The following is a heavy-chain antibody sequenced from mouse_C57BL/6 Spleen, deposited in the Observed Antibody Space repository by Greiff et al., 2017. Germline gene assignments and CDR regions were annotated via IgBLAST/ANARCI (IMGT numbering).Heavy chain of an antibody. V-gene: IGHV1-53*01. J-gene: IGHJ1*03. Sequence: QVQLQQPGTELVKPGASVKLSCKASGYTFTSYWMHWVKQRPGQGLEWIGNINPSNGGTNYNEKFKSKATLTVDKSSSTAYMQLSSLTSEDSAVYYCARSRHYTTVVATDWYFDVWGTGTTVTVSS. CDR2: INPSNGGT. CDR3: ARSRHYTTVVATDWYFDV. CDR1: GYTFTSYW. D-gene: IGHD1-1*01.